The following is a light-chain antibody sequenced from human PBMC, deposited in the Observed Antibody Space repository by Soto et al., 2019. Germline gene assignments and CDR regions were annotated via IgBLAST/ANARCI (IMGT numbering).Light chain of an antibody. CDR1: QSISSW. J-gene: IGKJ4*01. CDR3: QQYEAYPLT. Sequence: DIQLTQSPSTLSASVGDRVTSTCRASQSISSWLAWYQQKPGKAPKLLVYKASSLESGVPSRFSGSGSGTEFTLTISTLQPDDFATYYCQQYEAYPLTFGGGTKVEI. CDR2: KAS. V-gene: IGKV1-5*03.